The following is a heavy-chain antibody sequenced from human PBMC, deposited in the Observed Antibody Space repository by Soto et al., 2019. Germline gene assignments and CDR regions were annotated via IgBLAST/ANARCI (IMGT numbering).Heavy chain of an antibody. CDR2: FDPEDGET. J-gene: IGHJ6*02. Sequence: ASVKVSCKVSGYTLTELSMHWVRQAPGKGLEWMGGFDPEDGETIYAQKIQGRVTMTEDTSTDTAYMELSSLRSEDTAVYYCSFRGSSGRSNPDYDSSGSLYYYYYGMDVWGQGTTVTVSS. CDR1: GYTLTELS. CDR3: SFRGSSGRSNPDYDSSGSLYYYYYGMDV. V-gene: IGHV1-24*01. D-gene: IGHD3-22*01.